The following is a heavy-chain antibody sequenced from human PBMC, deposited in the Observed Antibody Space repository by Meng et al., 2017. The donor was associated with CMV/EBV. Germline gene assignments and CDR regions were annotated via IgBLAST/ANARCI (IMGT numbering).Heavy chain of an antibody. CDR3: ARARGYSSSSKNWFDP. D-gene: IGHD6-6*01. V-gene: IGHV4-59*01. J-gene: IGHJ5*02. CDR1: GGSISSYY. CDR2: IYYSGST. Sequence: SETLSPTCTAPGGSISSYYWSWVRQPPGKGLEWIGYIYYSGSTNYNPSLKSRVTISADTSKNQFSLKLSTVTAADTAVYYCARARGYSSSSKNWFDPWGQGTLVTVSS.